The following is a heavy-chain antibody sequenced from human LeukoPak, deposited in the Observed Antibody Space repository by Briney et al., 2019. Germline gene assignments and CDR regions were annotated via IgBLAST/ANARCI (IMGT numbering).Heavy chain of an antibody. CDR2: MYPGDSDT. CDR3: AASTYGSGSYVAFDS. CDR1: GYSFTNYW. Sequence: GESLKIPCKGSGYSFTNYWIGWVRQMPGKGLEWMGIMYPGDSDTRYSPSFQGQITISADKSISTTYLQWSSLKASDTAIYYCAASTYGSGSYVAFDSWGQGTLVSVSS. J-gene: IGHJ4*02. V-gene: IGHV5-51*01. D-gene: IGHD3-10*01.